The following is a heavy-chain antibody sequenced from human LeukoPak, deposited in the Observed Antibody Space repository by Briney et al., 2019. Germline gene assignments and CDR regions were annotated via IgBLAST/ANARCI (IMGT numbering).Heavy chain of an antibody. V-gene: IGHV3-53*01. CDR1: GFIVSSNY. D-gene: IGHD2-15*01. J-gene: IGHJ4*02. CDR3: ASIYCSGGSCSRKDFDY. CDR2: IYSGGST. Sequence: PGGSLRLSCAASGFIVSSNYMTWVRQAPGKGLEWVSLIYSGGSTYYADSVKGRFTISRDNSKNALYLQMNSPRAEDTAMYYCASIYCSGGSCSRKDFDYWGQGTLVTVSS.